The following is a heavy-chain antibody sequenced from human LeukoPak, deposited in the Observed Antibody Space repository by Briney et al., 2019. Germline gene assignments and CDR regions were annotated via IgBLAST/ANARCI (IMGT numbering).Heavy chain of an antibody. CDR3: AREGQQLKHFDY. J-gene: IGHJ4*02. V-gene: IGHV1-46*01. Sequence: ASVTVSCKASGNTFIGYWIHWVRQAPGQGLEWMGAINPRGDATIGAQKFQGRVTTTRDTSTSTVYIELSSLRSEDTAVYYCAREGQQLKHFDYWGQGTLVTVSS. CDR1: GNTFIGYW. D-gene: IGHD1-1*01. CDR2: INPRGDAT.